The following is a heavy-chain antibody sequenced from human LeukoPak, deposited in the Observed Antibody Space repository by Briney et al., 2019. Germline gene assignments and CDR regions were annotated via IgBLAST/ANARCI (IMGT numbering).Heavy chain of an antibody. D-gene: IGHD2-2*01. CDR2: IKQDGSEK. CDR1: GFTFSNYW. J-gene: IGHJ6*03. Sequence: GGSLRLSCAASGFTFSNYWMSWVRQAPGKGLEWVANIKQDGSEKYYVDSVKGRFTISRDNAKNSLYLQMNSLRAEDTAVYYCARDSSEMSYNYYYYYMDVWGKGTTVTVSS. CDR3: ARDSSEMSYNYYYYYMDV. V-gene: IGHV3-7*01.